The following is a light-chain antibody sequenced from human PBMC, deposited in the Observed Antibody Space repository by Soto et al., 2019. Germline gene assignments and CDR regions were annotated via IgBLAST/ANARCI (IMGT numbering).Light chain of an antibody. CDR2: GAS. CDR1: QSVSSSY. CDR3: QQYTTSPRT. V-gene: IGKV3-20*01. Sequence: EIVLTQSPGTLSLSPGEGATLSCRASQSVSSSYLAWYQQKPGQAPRLLIYGASSRATGIPDRFSRSGSGTDFTLTISRLEPEDFAEYYCQQYTTSPRTFGQGTKVLIK. J-gene: IGKJ1*01.